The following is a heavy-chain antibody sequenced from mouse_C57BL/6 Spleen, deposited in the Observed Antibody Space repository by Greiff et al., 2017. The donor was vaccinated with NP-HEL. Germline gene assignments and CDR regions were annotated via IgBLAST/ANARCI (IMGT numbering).Heavy chain of an antibody. CDR3: ARDNYYGSSYYAMDY. J-gene: IGHJ4*01. CDR2: SRNKANDYTT. Sequence: EVMLVESGGGLVQSGRSLRLSCATSGFTFSDFYMEWVRQAPGKGLEWIAASRNKANDYTTEYSASVKGRFIVSRDTSQSILYLQMNALRAEDTAIYYCARDNYYGSSYYAMDYWGQGTSVTVSS. V-gene: IGHV7-1*01. CDR1: GFTFSDFY. D-gene: IGHD1-1*01.